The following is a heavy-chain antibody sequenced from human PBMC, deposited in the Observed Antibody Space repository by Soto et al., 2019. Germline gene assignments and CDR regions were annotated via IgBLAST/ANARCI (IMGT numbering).Heavy chain of an antibody. D-gene: IGHD6-13*01. CDR3: ARDIAAAGSYYYYGIDV. Sequence: QVQLVQSGAEVKKPGSSVKVSCKASGGTFSSYAISWVRQAPGQGLEWMGGIIPIFGTANYAQKFQGRVTITADESTSTAYMELSSLRSEDTAVYYCARDIAAAGSYYYYGIDVWGQGTTVTVSS. J-gene: IGHJ6*02. V-gene: IGHV1-69*01. CDR2: IIPIFGTA. CDR1: GGTFSSYA.